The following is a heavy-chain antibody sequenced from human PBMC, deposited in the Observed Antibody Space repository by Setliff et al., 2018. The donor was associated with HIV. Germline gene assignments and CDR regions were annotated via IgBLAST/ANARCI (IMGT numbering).Heavy chain of an antibody. CDR3: ARDAFDYTAYYYSYMDV. V-gene: IGHV1-46*01. Sequence: ASVKVSCKASGYTFTNYYIHWVRQAPGQGLEWMGIINPSGGSTTYAQKFQGRATMTRDTSTSTVYMELSSLRSEDTAVYYCARDAFDYTAYYYSYMDVWGKGTTVTVSS. CDR2: INPSGGST. J-gene: IGHJ6*03. CDR1: GYTFTNYY. D-gene: IGHD4-4*01.